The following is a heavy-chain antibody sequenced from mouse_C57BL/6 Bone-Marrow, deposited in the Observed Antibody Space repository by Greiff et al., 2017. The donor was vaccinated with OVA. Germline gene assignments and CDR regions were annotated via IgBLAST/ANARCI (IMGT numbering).Heavy chain of an antibody. D-gene: IGHD2-1*01. Sequence: VQLKESGPDLVKPGASVKISCKASGYSFTGYYMNWVKQSPEKSLEWIGEINPSTGGTTYNQKFKAKATLTVDKSSSTAYMQLKSLTSEDSAVYYCARGGYGKAYWGQGTLVTVSA. V-gene: IGHV1-42*01. J-gene: IGHJ3*01. CDR3: ARGGYGKAY. CDR1: GYSFTGYY. CDR2: INPSTGGT.